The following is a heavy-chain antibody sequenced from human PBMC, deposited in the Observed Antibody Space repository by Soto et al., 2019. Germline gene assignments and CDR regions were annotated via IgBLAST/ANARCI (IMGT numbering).Heavy chain of an antibody. CDR2: ISSSSSTI. V-gene: IGHV3-48*01. CDR3: ARAWSPQDFAVVIG. Sequence: GGSLRLSCAASGFTFSSYSMNWVRQAPGKGLEWVSYISSSSSTIYYADSVKGRFTISRDNAKNSLYLQMNSLRAEDTAVYYCARAWSPQDFAVVIGWGQGTLVTVSS. J-gene: IGHJ4*02. CDR1: GFTFSSYS. D-gene: IGHD3-3*01.